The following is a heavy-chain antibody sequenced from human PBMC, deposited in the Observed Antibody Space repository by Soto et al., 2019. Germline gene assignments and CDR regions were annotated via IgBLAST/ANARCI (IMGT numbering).Heavy chain of an antibody. CDR1: GFTFDDYA. V-gene: IGHV3-9*01. Sequence: EVQLVESGGGLVQPGRSLRLSCAASGFTFDDYAMHWVRQAPGKGLEWVSGISWNSGTIGYADSVKGRFTISRDNAKNSLYLQMNSLRTEDTAFYYCAKDMEPGNTVIADNWGQGTLVTVSS. CDR2: ISWNSGTI. CDR3: AKDMEPGNTVIADN. D-gene: IGHD4-17*01. J-gene: IGHJ4*02.